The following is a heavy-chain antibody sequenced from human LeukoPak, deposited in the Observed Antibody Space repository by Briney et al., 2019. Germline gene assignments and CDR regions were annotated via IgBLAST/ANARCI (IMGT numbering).Heavy chain of an antibody. CDR2: IWYDGSNK. CDR1: GFTFSSYG. V-gene: IGHV3-33*01. D-gene: IGHD3-10*01. J-gene: IGHJ6*02. Sequence: TGGSLRLSCAASGFTFSSYGMHWVRQAPGKGLEWVAVIWYDGSNKYYADSVKGRFTISRDNSKNTLYLQMNSLRAEDTAVYYCAREGWFGESAEVGMDVWGQGTTVTVSS. CDR3: AREGWFGESAEVGMDV.